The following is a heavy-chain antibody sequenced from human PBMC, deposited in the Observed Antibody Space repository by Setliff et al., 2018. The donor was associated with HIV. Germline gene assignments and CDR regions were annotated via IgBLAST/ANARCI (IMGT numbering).Heavy chain of an antibody. D-gene: IGHD2-21*01. CDR1: GYSFSDYY. CDR2: INPETGDP. V-gene: IGHV1-2*02. J-gene: IGHJ4*01. Sequence: ASVKVSCKASGYSFSDYYLHWVRLAPGQGPEWVGWINPETGDPNYAQKFRGRVLMTRDTSITTAFLHVAKLASDDTAIYYCATGIPSDLDYWGQGTLVTVSS. CDR3: ATGIPSDLDY.